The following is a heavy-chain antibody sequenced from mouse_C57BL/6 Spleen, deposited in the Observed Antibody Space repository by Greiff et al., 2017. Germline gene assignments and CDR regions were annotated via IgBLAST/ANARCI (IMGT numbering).Heavy chain of an antibody. V-gene: IGHV1-84*01. CDR1: GYTFTDYY. CDR3: ARSHYYGSSYEAMDY. CDR2: IYPGSGNT. Sequence: LMESGPELVKPGASVKISCKASGYTFTDYYINWVKQRPGQGLEWIGWIYPGSGNTKYNEKFKGKATLTVDTSSSTAYMQISSLTSEDSAVYFCARSHYYGSSYEAMDYWGQGTSVTVSS. J-gene: IGHJ4*01. D-gene: IGHD1-1*01.